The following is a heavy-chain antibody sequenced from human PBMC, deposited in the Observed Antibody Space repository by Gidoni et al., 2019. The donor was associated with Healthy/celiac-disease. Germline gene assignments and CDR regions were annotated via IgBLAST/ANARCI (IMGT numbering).Heavy chain of an antibody. CDR3: AHIRYFWVLGY. CDR1: GFSLSTSGVG. J-gene: IGHJ4*02. Sequence: QITLKESGPTLVKPTQTLTLTCTFSGFSLSTSGVGVGWIHQPPGTALEWLALIYWNDDKRYSPSLKSRLTITKDTSKNQVVLTMTNMDPVDTATYYCAHIRYFWVLGYWGQGTLVTVSS. V-gene: IGHV2-5*01. CDR2: IYWNDDK. D-gene: IGHD3-3*01.